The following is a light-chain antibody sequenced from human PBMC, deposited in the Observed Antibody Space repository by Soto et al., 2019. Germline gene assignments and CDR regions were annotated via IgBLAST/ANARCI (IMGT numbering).Light chain of an antibody. CDR3: QQADWFPWT. V-gene: IGKV1-12*01. Sequence: DIQMTQSPSSVSASIGDRVTITCRASQGISSWLGWYQQKPGKPPKLLTYDASTLVSGVPSRFSGSGSGTDFTLTISSLQPEDFATYYCQQADWFPWTFGQGTKVDIK. CDR1: QGISSW. J-gene: IGKJ1*01. CDR2: DAS.